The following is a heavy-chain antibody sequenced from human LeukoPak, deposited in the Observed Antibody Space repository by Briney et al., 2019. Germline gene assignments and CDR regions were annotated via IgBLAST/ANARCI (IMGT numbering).Heavy chain of an antibody. CDR3: ARSSSGYYSY. CDR1: GYSFTSYW. V-gene: IGHV5-51*01. Sequence: GASLQISSQGSGYSFTSYWSVWVRPMPGKRREYMGIIYPGDSDTTYSPSFQGQVTISADKSISTAYLQWSSLKASDTAMYYCARSSSGYYSYWGQGTLVTVSS. D-gene: IGHD3-22*01. J-gene: IGHJ1*01. CDR2: IYPGDSDT.